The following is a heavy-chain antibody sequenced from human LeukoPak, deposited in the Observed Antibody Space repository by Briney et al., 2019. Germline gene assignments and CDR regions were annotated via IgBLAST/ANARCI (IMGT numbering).Heavy chain of an antibody. CDR3: AKLPYYYDSSGYPTLGGVDY. D-gene: IGHD3-22*01. V-gene: IGHV3-23*01. CDR2: ISGSGGST. J-gene: IGHJ4*02. Sequence: GGSLRLSCAASGFNFSSYAMSWVRQAPGKGLEWVSAISGSGGSTYYADSVKGRFTISRDNSKNTLYLQMNSLRAEDTAVYYCAKLPYYYDSSGYPTLGGVDYWGQGTLVTVSS. CDR1: GFNFSSYA.